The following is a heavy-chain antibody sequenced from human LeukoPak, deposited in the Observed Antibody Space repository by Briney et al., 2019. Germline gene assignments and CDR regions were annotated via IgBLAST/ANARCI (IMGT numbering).Heavy chain of an antibody. J-gene: IGHJ4*02. Sequence: PGGSLRLSCAASGFTFSSYWMHWVRRAPGKGLVWVPRIKSDGSSTSYADSVKGRFTISRDNSKNTLYLQMNSLRAEDTAVYYCAKDSYFGESYFDYWGQGTLVTVSS. D-gene: IGHD3-10*01. CDR1: GFTFSSYW. CDR3: AKDSYFGESYFDY. V-gene: IGHV3-74*01. CDR2: IKSDGSST.